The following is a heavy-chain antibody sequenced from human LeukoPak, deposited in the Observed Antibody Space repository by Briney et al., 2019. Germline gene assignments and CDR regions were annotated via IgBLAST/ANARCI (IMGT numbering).Heavy chain of an antibody. D-gene: IGHD6-13*01. Sequence: PGGSLRLYCTASGLSFSSYNMNWVRQAPGKGPEWVAYITANNTTKYYADSVKGRFTISRDNAKKSLFLQMNSLRAEDTAVYYCAAASAFSSSWRSWGQGTVVTVSS. V-gene: IGHV3-48*01. CDR1: GLSFSSYN. CDR2: ITANNTTK. J-gene: IGHJ5*02. CDR3: AAASAFSSSWRS.